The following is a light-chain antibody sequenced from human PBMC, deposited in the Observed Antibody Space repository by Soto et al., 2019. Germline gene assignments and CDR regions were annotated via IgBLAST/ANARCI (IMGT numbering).Light chain of an antibody. J-gene: IGLJ1*01. CDR2: SGN. CDR1: SSNIGSNT. CDR3: AAWDDSLNGSYV. V-gene: IGLV1-44*01. Sequence: QSVLTQPPSASGTPGQRVTTSCSGSSSNIGSNTVNWYQQLPGTAPKLLIYSGNQRPSGVPDRFSGSKSGTSASLAIGGLQSEDEADYYCAAWDDSLNGSYVFGTGTKLTVL.